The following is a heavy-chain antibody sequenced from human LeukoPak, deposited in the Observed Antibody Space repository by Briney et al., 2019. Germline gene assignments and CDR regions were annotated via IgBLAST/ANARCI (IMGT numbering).Heavy chain of an antibody. Sequence: PGGSLRLSCAASGFTLSTSFMSWVRQSQGEGLEWVANIYPGGSEKYYVDSVKGRFTIYRDNAENSLYLQMNNLRVEDTAVYYCARELVVGPAEYFQHWGQGTLVTVSS. D-gene: IGHD2-8*02. J-gene: IGHJ1*01. CDR1: GFTLSTSF. CDR3: ARELVVGPAEYFQH. CDR2: IYPGGSEK. V-gene: IGHV3-7*01.